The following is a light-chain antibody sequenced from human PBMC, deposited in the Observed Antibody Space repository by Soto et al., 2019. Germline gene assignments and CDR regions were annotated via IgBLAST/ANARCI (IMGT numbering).Light chain of an antibody. V-gene: IGLV2-14*01. J-gene: IGLJ2*01. Sequence: QSVLTQPASVSGSPGQSITISCTGTSSDVGDYNYVSWYQQHPGKAPKLMISDVSNWPSGVSNRFSGSKSGNTASLTISGLQAEDEADYYCSSYTSSNTLVVFGGGTKLTVL. CDR2: DVS. CDR1: SSDVGDYNY. CDR3: SSYTSSNTLVV.